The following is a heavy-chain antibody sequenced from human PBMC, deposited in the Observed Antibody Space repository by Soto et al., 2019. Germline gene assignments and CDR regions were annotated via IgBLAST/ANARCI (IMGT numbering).Heavy chain of an antibody. J-gene: IGHJ6*02. Sequence: PGGSLRLSCAASGFTFSSYGMHWVRQAPGKGLEWVAVISYDGSNKYYADSVKGRFTISRDNSKNTLYLQMNSLRAEDTAVYYCAKDREMVYAIGVYYGMDVWGQGTTVTVSS. D-gene: IGHD2-8*01. V-gene: IGHV3-30*18. CDR2: ISYDGSNK. CDR1: GFTFSSYG. CDR3: AKDREMVYAIGVYYGMDV.